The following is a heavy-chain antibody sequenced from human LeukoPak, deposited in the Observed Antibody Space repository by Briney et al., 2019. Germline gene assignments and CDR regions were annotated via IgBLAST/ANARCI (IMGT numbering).Heavy chain of an antibody. Sequence: GGSLTLSCLASGFTFISYSMNWVRQAPGKGRDWVSSISSSRSYIYYADSVKGRFTISRDNAKNSLYMQMYSLRDEDTAVYYCARDAYIAARTFDCWGQATLVTASS. CDR2: ISSSRSYI. V-gene: IGHV3-21*01. J-gene: IGHJ4*02. D-gene: IGHD6-6*01. CDR1: GFTFISYS. CDR3: ARDAYIAARTFDC.